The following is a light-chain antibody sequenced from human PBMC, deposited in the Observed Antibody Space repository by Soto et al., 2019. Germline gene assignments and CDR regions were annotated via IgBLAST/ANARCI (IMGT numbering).Light chain of an antibody. CDR3: QQRSNWPPWT. CDR1: QSIGSY. V-gene: IGKV3-11*01. CDR2: NTS. Sequence: EIVLTQSPATLSLSLGERCTLSCMAIQSIGSYLAWYQHKLSQPPRLLIFNTSNRATGIPARFSGSGSGTDFTLTISSLEHEDFAAYYCQQRSNWPPWTFGQGTKVDIK. J-gene: IGKJ1*01.